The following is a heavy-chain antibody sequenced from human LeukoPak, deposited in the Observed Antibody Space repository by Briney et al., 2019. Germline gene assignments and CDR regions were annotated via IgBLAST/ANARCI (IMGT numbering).Heavy chain of an antibody. J-gene: IGHJ4*02. V-gene: IGHV4-59*11. CDR1: GGSISSHY. CDR2: LYYSAST. CDR3: ARMEWSEPLGYFDY. Sequence: SETLSLTCTVSGGSISSHYWSWIRQPPGKGLEWIGYLYYSASTNYHPPLKSRVTISVNTSKNQFSLKLSSVTAADTAVYYWARMEWSEPLGYFDYWGQGTLVTVSS. D-gene: IGHD3-3*01.